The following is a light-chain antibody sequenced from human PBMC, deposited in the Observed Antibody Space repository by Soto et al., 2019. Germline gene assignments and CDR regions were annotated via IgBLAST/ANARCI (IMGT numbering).Light chain of an antibody. V-gene: IGKV3-11*01. J-gene: IGKJ5*01. CDR2: DTS. Sequence: EIVLTQSPATLSLSPGERATLSCRASQSVSSYLAWYQQRLGQAPRLLIYDTSNRATGIPARFSGSGSGTDFTLTISSLEPEDFAVYYCQQRKYWPITFGQGTRLEIK. CDR1: QSVSSY. CDR3: QQRKYWPIT.